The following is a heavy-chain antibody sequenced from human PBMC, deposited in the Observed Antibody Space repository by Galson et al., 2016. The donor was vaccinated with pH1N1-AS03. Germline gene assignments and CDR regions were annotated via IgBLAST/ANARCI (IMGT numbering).Heavy chain of an antibody. V-gene: IGHV3-23*01. Sequence: SLRLSCAASEFSFSRFAMAWVRQAPGKGLEWVYAESAKGRFTISRDNSKNTLYLQLNSLRAEDTALYYCAKGSGYCSDATCYRFDRWGQGTLVTVSS. D-gene: IGHD2-15*01. CDR3: AKGSGYCSDATCYRFDR. J-gene: IGHJ4*02. CDR1: EFSFSRFA.